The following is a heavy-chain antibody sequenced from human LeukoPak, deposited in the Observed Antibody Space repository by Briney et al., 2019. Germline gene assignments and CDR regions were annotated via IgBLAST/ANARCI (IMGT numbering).Heavy chain of an antibody. J-gene: IGHJ4*02. Sequence: SVKVSCKASGGTFSSYAISWVRQAPGQGLEWMGRIIPILGIANYAQKFQGRVTITADKSTSTAYMELSSLRSEDTAVYYCARDPASTTVVTLAFDYWGQGTLVTVSS. CDR3: ARDPASTTVVTLAFDY. D-gene: IGHD4-17*01. CDR1: GGTFSSYA. V-gene: IGHV1-69*04. CDR2: IIPILGIA.